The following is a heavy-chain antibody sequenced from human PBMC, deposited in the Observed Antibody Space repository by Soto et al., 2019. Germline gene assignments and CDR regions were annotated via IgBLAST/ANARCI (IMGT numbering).Heavy chain of an antibody. J-gene: IGHJ3*02. V-gene: IGHV3-11*01. CDR2: ISSSGSTI. CDR3: ASGIVVVPAAPDAFDI. Sequence: GGSLRLSCAASGFTFSDYYMSWIRQAPGKGLEWVSYISSSGSTIYYADSVKGRFTISRDNAKNSLYLQMNSLRAEDTALYYCASGIVVVPAAPDAFDIWGQGTMVTVSS. D-gene: IGHD2-2*01. CDR1: GFTFSDYY.